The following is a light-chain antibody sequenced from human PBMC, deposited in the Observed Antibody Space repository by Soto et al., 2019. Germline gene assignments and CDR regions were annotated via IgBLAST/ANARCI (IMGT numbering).Light chain of an antibody. Sequence: EIVLTQSPATLSLSPGERATLSCRASQSVSSYFAWYQQKPGQAPRLLIYDASNRATGIPARFSGSGSGTDFTLTISSLEPEDFAVYYCQQRSNWQITFGGGTKVEIK. CDR3: QQRSNWQIT. CDR1: QSVSSY. V-gene: IGKV3-11*01. J-gene: IGKJ4*01. CDR2: DAS.